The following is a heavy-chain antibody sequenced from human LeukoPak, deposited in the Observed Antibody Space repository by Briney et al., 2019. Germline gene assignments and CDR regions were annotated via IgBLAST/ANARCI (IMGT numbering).Heavy chain of an antibody. J-gene: IGHJ4*01. Sequence: PGRSLRLSCATSGFTFSTYAMTWVRQAPGKGLEWVSAIDIYSTKTNYADSVKGRFTISRDNSKNTLFLQMNSLRGEDTAIYYCARDWKADFWGHGTLVTVSS. V-gene: IGHV3-23*05. CDR3: ARDWKADF. D-gene: IGHD1-1*01. CDR1: GFTFSTYA. CDR2: IDIYSTKT.